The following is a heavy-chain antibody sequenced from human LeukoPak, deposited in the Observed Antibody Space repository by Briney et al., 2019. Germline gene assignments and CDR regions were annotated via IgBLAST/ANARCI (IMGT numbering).Heavy chain of an antibody. J-gene: IGHJ5*02. V-gene: IGHV1-2*02. CDR1: GYTFTGYY. CDR2: INPNNGGT. D-gene: IGHD2-2*01. CDR3: ARAIIVVVPAAISWFDP. Sequence: ASVKVSCKASGYTFTGYYMHWVRQAPGQGLEWMGWINPNNGGTNYAQKFQGRVTMTRDTSISTAYMELSRLRSDDTAVYYCARAIIVVVPAAISWFDPWGQGTLVTVSS.